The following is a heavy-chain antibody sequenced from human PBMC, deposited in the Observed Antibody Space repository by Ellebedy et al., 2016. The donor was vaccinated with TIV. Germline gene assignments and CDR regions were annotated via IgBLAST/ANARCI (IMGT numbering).Heavy chain of an antibody. CDR1: GGSFSGYY. J-gene: IGHJ6*02. V-gene: IGHV4-59*01. Sequence: SQTLSLTCAVYGGSFSGYYWNWIRQPPGKGLEWIGYIYYSGSTNYNPSLKSRVTISVDTSKNQFSLKLSSVTAADTAVYYCARGNYGDSVYGMDVWGQGTTVTVSS. CDR2: IYYSGST. CDR3: ARGNYGDSVYGMDV. D-gene: IGHD4-17*01.